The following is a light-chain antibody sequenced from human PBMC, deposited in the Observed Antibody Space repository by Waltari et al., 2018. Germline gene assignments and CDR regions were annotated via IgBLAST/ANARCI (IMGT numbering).Light chain of an antibody. CDR1: GSDVGGYVY. CDR2: DVY. J-gene: IGLJ2*01. CDR3: SSYTSSGVV. V-gene: IGLV2-14*01. Sequence: QSALTQPASVSGSPGQAIIISCTGTGSDVGGYVYVSWYQQYPGKAPRLIIYDVYNRPSGVSNRCSGSKSDNTASLTISGLQAEDESVYYCSSYTSSGVVFGGGTKLTVL.